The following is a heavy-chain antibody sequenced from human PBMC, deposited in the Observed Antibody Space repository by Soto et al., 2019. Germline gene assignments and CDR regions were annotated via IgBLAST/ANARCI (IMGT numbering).Heavy chain of an antibody. CDR2: ISYDGSNE. CDR1: GFTLSTYA. V-gene: IGHV3-30-3*01. CDR3: GSGGYCSGGNCYRYCRDV. D-gene: IGHD2-15*01. J-gene: IGHJ6*02. Sequence: QVQVVESGGGVVQPGRSLRLSCAASGFTLSTYAMHWVRQAPGKGLEWVAVISYDGSNEYYADSVKSGFIISRDNSKNTLYLQMNSLRAEDTAVYYCGSGGYCSGGNCYRYCRDVRGQGGTVTVS.